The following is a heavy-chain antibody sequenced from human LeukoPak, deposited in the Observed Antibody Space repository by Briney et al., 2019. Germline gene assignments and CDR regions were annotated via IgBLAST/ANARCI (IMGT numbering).Heavy chain of an antibody. Sequence: SETLSLTCTVSGGSISSGGYYWSWIRQHPGKGLEWIGYIYYSGSTYYNPSLKSRVTISVDTSKNQFSLKLSSVTAADTAMYYCARKQSARDTIFGVVIPGNDWFDPWGQGTLVTVSS. D-gene: IGHD3-3*01. V-gene: IGHV4-31*03. J-gene: IGHJ5*02. CDR2: IYYSGST. CDR1: GGSISSGGYY. CDR3: ARKQSARDTIFGVVIPGNDWFDP.